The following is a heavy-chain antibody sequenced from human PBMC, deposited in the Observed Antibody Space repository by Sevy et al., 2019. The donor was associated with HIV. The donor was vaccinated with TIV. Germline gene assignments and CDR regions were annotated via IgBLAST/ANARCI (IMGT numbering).Heavy chain of an antibody. V-gene: IGHV3-33*01. J-gene: IGHJ1*01. Sequence: GGSLRLSCAASGFTFSSYGMHWVRQAPGKGLEWVAVIWYDGRNKYYADSVKGRFTISRDNSKNTLYLQMNSLRAEDKAVYNCARDRSSSHPKYFRHWGQGALGTVS. CDR1: GFTFSSYG. CDR3: ARDRSSSHPKYFRH. D-gene: IGHD6-13*01. CDR2: IWYDGRNK.